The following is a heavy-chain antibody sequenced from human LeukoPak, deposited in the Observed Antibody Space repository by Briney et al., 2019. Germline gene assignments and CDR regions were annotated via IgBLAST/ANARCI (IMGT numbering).Heavy chain of an antibody. J-gene: IGHJ4*02. Sequence: SETLSLTCTVSGGSIRSSSHYWSWIRQPPGKGLEWIASINYSGNTYYSPSLKSPVTISVDTSKNQFSLRLSSVTAADTAVYYCARHLINHPRAFDYWDQGTLVTVSS. D-gene: IGHD1-14*01. CDR3: ARHLINHPRAFDY. CDR2: INYSGNT. V-gene: IGHV4-39*01. CDR1: GGSIRSSSHY.